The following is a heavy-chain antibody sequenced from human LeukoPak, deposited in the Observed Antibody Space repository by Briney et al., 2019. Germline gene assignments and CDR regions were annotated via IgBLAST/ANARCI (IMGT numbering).Heavy chain of an antibody. D-gene: IGHD3-3*01. CDR2: INPNSGGT. V-gene: IGHV1-2*06. J-gene: IGHJ4*02. CDR3: AREETSIFGVVIIPLLFDY. CDR1: GYTFTGYY. Sequence: ASVKVSCKASGYTFTGYYTHWVRQAPGQGLEWMGRINPNSGGTNYAQKFQGRVTMTRDTSISTAYMELSRLRSDDTAVYYCAREETSIFGVVIIPLLFDYWGQGTLVTVSS.